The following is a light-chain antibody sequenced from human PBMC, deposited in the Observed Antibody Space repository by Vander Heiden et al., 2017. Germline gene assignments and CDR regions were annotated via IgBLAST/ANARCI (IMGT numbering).Light chain of an antibody. Sequence: DMVMTQSPDSLAASLGERAPINCTSSSSFLKNSNNKNYVSWYQVKPGRPPKLLICGASTRESGVPDRFSGGESGTDFSLTISGLQAEDVAVYYCQQSYTTPRTFGQGTKLEI. V-gene: IGKV4-1*01. CDR2: GAS. CDR3: QQSYTTPRT. J-gene: IGKJ1*01. CDR1: SSFLKNSNNKNY.